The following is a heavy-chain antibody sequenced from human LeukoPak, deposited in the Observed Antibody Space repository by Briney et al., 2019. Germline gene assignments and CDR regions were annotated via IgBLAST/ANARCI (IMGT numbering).Heavy chain of an antibody. V-gene: IGHV3-23*01. CDR3: AKDLNWGLDY. CDR1: GFTFSSYA. D-gene: IGHD7-27*01. Sequence: GGSLRLSCAASGFTFSSYALSWVRQAPGKGLEWVSAISGNGAKTYYADSVKGRFTISRDNSKNTLYLQMSSLRADDTAVYYCAKDLNWGLDYWGQGTLVTVSS. CDR2: ISGNGAKT. J-gene: IGHJ4*02.